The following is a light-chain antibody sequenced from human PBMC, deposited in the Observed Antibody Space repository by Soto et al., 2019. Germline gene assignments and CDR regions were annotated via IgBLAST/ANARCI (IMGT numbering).Light chain of an antibody. CDR2: LNSDGSH. J-gene: IGLJ3*02. CDR3: QTWGTGIWV. CDR1: SGHINYA. Sequence: QPVLTQSPSASASLGASVKLTCTLSSGHINYAIAWHQQQPEKGPRYLMKLNSDGSHSKGDGIPDRFSGSSSDAERYLTISSLQSEDEADYYCQTWGTGIWVFGGGTKLTVL. V-gene: IGLV4-69*01.